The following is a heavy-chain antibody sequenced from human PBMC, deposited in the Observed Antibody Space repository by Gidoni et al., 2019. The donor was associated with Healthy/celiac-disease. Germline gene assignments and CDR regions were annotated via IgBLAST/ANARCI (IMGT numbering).Heavy chain of an antibody. J-gene: IGHJ4*02. CDR2: IYSGGST. CDR3: ARVSSSSWFGDY. CDR1: GFTVSSNY. D-gene: IGHD6-13*01. Sequence: EVQLVESGGGLVQPGGSLRLSCAASGFTVSSNYMSWVRQAPGKGLEWVSVIYSGGSTYYADSVKGIFTISRDNSKNTLYLQMNSLRAEDTAVYYCARVSSSSWFGDYWGQGTLVTVSS. V-gene: IGHV3-66*01.